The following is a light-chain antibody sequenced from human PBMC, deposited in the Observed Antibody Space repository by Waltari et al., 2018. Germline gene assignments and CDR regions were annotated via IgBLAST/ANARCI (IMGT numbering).Light chain of an antibody. CDR3: QQYYSTLLT. J-gene: IGKJ4*01. CDR2: WAS. CDR1: QSVLYSSNNKNY. V-gene: IGKV4-1*01. Sequence: DIVMTQSPDSLAVSLGERATINCKSSQSVLYSSNNKNYLAWYQLKPGQHPKLLIYWASTRESGVPDRFSGSGSGTDFTLTISSLQAEDVAVYYCQQYYSTLLTFGGGTKVEIK.